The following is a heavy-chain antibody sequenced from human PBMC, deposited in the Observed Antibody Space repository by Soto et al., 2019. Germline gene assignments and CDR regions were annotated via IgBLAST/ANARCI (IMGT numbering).Heavy chain of an antibody. CDR3: ARHVITMVRGVIPPRDNWFDP. CDR1: GGSISSSSYY. CDR2: IYYSGST. J-gene: IGHJ5*02. V-gene: IGHV4-39*01. Sequence: SETLSLTCTVSGGSISSSSYYWGWIRQPPGKGLEWIGSIYYSGSTYYNPSLKSRVTISVDTSKNQFSLKLSSVTAADTAVYYCARHVITMVRGVIPPRDNWFDPWGQGTLVTVSS. D-gene: IGHD3-10*01.